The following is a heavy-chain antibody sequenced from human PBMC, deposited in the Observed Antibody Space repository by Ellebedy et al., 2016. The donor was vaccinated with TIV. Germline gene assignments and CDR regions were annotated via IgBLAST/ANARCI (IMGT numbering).Heavy chain of an antibody. Sequence: ESLKISXEASGFTFSSYAMSWIRQPAGKGLEWIGRIFTSGSFNYNPSLMSRVTMSVVTSKNQISLRLNSVTAADTAVYYCARVHCSITTCDYYYMDVWGKGTTVTVSS. V-gene: IGHV4-4*07. J-gene: IGHJ6*03. CDR2: IFTSGSF. CDR3: ARVHCSITTCDYYYMDV. D-gene: IGHD1-1*01. CDR1: GFTFSSYA.